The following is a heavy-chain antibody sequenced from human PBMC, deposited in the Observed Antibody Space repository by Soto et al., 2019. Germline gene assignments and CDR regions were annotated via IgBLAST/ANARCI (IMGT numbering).Heavy chain of an antibody. V-gene: IGHV4-61*08. CDR1: GGSISSGGYY. J-gene: IGHJ6*03. CDR2: IYYSGST. D-gene: IGHD3-10*01. Sequence: PSETLSLTCTVSGGSISSGGYYWSWIRQHPGKGLEWIGYIYYSGSTYYNPSLKSRVTISVDTSKNQFSLKLSSVTAADTAVYYCARAWYYGSGSYYIDHNWRPGDYYYYMDVWGKGTTVTVSS. CDR3: ARAWYYGSGSYYIDHNWRPGDYYYYMDV.